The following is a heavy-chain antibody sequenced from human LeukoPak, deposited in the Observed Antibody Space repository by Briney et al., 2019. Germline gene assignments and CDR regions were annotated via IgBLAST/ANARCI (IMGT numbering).Heavy chain of an antibody. D-gene: IGHD2-2*01. J-gene: IGHJ6*02. V-gene: IGHV4-4*07. CDR2: IYTSGIT. Sequence: SETLSLTCTVSGGSISSYFWTWIRQPAGKGLERIGRIYTSGITNYNPSLKSRLTMSVDTSKNQFSLNLSSVTAADTAVYYCARECSSSCPRGLDVWGQGTTVTVSS. CDR3: ARECSSSCPRGLDV. CDR1: GGSISSYF.